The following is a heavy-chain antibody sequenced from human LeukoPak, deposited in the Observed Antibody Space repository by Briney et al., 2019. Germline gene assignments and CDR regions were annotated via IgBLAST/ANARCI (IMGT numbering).Heavy chain of an antibody. J-gene: IGHJ4*02. Sequence: SGTLSLTCAVSGGSISSSNWWSWVRQPPGKGLEWIGEIYHSGSTNYNPSLKSRVTISVDTSKNQFSLKLSSVTAADTAVYYCARVTVLRYFDWLLSKSNSGNYSDYWGQGTLVTVSS. CDR1: GGSISSSNW. D-gene: IGHD3-9*01. V-gene: IGHV4-4*02. CDR3: ARVTVLRYFDWLLSKSNSGNYSDY. CDR2: IYHSGST.